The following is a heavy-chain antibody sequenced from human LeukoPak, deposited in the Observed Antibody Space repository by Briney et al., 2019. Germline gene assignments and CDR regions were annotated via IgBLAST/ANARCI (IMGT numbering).Heavy chain of an antibody. J-gene: IGHJ4*02. V-gene: IGHV4-59*08. D-gene: IGHD3-16*01. CDR1: GGSISSYY. Sequence: SETLSLTCTVSGGSISSYYWSWIRQPPGKGLEWIGYIYYSGSTNYNPSLKSRVTISVDTSKNQFSLKLSSVTAADTAVYYCARGGGFDYWGQGALVTVSS. CDR3: ARGGGFDY. CDR2: IYYSGST.